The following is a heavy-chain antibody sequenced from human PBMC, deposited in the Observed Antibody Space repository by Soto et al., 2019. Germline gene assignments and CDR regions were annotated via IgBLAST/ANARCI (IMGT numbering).Heavy chain of an antibody. V-gene: IGHV1-3*04. J-gene: IGHJ6*02. CDR3: ATAEGTVTTGWYGMDV. D-gene: IGHD4-17*01. CDR2: VNTGNGNT. CDR1: GYTFISYA. Sequence: QVQIVQSGAEVKKPGASVKVACETSGYTFISYAINWVRQAPGQRLEWMGRVNTGNGNTDYSQKFQGRITITRDTYATTAYMEVRSLRSEDTAVYYCATAEGTVTTGWYGMDVWGQGTTVTVAS.